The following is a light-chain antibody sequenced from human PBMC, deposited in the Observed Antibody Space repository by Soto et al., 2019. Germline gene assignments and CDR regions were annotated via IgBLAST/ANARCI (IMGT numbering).Light chain of an antibody. CDR2: GAS. J-gene: IGKJ5*01. Sequence: EIVMTQSPATLSVSPGERATLSCRASQSVSSNLAWYQQKPGQAPRLLIYGASTRATGIPARFSGSGPGTEFTLTISSLQSEDFAVYYCQHFRAFGQGTRLEI. CDR3: QHFRA. CDR1: QSVSSN. V-gene: IGKV3-15*01.